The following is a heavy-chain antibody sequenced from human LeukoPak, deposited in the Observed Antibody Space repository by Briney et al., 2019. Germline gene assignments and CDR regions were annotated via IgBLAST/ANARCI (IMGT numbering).Heavy chain of an antibody. Sequence: SETLSLTCAVYGGSFSGYYWSWIRQPPGKGLEWIGEINHSGSTNYNPSLKSRVTISVDTSKNQFSLKLSSVTAADTAVYYCASSRIFDYWGQGTLVTVSS. CDR2: INHSGST. D-gene: IGHD1-14*01. J-gene: IGHJ4*02. CDR1: GGSFSGYY. V-gene: IGHV4-34*01. CDR3: ASSRIFDY.